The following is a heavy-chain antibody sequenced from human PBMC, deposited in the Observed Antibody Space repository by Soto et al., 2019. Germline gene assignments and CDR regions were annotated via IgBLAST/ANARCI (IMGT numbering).Heavy chain of an antibody. J-gene: IGHJ6*03. Sequence: QVQLVQSGAEVKKPGASVKVSCKASGYTFTSYYMHWVRQAPGQGLEWMGIINPSGGSTSNAQKFQGRVTMTRYTSTRKVYMELSRLRSEDTAVYYCARGDIVVVPAASPDYYMDVWGKGTTVTVSS. CDR2: INPSGGST. V-gene: IGHV1-46*03. CDR1: GYTFTSYY. CDR3: ARGDIVVVPAASPDYYMDV. D-gene: IGHD2-2*01.